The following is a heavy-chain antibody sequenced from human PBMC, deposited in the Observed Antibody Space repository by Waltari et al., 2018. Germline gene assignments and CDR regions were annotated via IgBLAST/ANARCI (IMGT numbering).Heavy chain of an antibody. J-gene: IGHJ4*02. V-gene: IGHV3-33*01. CDR2: IWYDGSNK. CDR3: ARDTAMEYYFDY. D-gene: IGHD5-18*01. CDR1: GFTFSSYG. Sequence: QVQLVESGGGVVQPGRSLRLPCSASGFTFSSYGMPWLRQAPGKGLGWVAVIWYDGSNKYYADSVKGRFTISRDNSKNTLYLQMNSLRAEDTAVYYCARDTAMEYYFDYWGQGTLVTVSS.